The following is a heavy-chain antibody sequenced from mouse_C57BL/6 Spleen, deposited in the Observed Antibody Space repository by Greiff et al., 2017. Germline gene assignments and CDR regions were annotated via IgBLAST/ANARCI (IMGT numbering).Heavy chain of an antibody. CDR2: INPNNGGT. D-gene: IGHD1-1*01. CDR3: LSSSYWYFDV. CDR1: GYTFTDYY. Sequence: VQLKQSGPELVKPGASVKISCKASGYTFTDYYMNWVKQSHGKSLEWIGDINPNNGGTSYNQKFKGKATLTVDKSSSTAYMELRSLTSEDSAVYYCLSSSYWYFDVWGTGTTVTVSS. V-gene: IGHV1-26*01. J-gene: IGHJ1*03.